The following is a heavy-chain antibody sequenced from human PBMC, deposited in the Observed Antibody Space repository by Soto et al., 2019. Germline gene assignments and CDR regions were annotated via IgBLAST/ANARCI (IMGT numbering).Heavy chain of an antibody. CDR1: GFSLSTYV. CDR2: ISATASTI. J-gene: IGHJ4*02. V-gene: IGHV3-48*03. CDR3: ARLAYCGGDCFSHGDGYYFNY. Sequence: EVQLLESGGGLVQPGGSLRLSCAVSGFSLSTYVMSWVRQAPGKGLEWVSYISATASTIYYADSVKGRFTISRDNAKNSLSLQMNSLRAEDTAVYYCARLAYCGGDCFSHGDGYYFNYWGQGTLVTVSS. D-gene: IGHD2-21*02.